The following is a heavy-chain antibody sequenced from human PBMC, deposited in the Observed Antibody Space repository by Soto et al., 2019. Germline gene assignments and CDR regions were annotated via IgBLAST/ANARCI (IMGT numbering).Heavy chain of an antibody. Sequence: GGSLRLSCAASGFTFSSYGMHWVRQAPGKGLEWVAVISYDGSNKYYADSVKGRFTISRDNSKNTLYLQMNSLRAEDTAVYYCAKDFTIFGFRYYGMDVWGQGTTVTVSS. CDR1: GFTFSSYG. J-gene: IGHJ6*02. CDR2: ISYDGSNK. V-gene: IGHV3-30*18. D-gene: IGHD3-3*01. CDR3: AKDFTIFGFRYYGMDV.